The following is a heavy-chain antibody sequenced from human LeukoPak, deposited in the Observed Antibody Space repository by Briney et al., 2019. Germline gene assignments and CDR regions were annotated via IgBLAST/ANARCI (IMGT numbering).Heavy chain of an antibody. Sequence: GGSLRLSCAASGFTLSTDSMNWVRQAPGKGLEWISYISYDSAIKYYADSVRGRFTISRDNAKNSLYLQMNSLRAEDTAVYYCVAVAGTKPLFLFDCWGQGTLVTVSS. J-gene: IGHJ4*02. D-gene: IGHD6-19*01. V-gene: IGHV3-48*04. CDR2: ISYDSAIK. CDR1: GFTLSTDS. CDR3: VAVAGTKPLFLFDC.